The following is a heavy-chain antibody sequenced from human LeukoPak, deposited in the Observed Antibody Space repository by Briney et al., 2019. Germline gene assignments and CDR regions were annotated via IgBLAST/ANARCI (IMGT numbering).Heavy chain of an antibody. CDR1: GFTFSSYG. V-gene: IGHV3-30*03. D-gene: IGHD6-19*01. CDR2: ISYDGSNK. CDR3: ARDGPRYSSGWYFGY. Sequence: GGSLRLSCAASGFTFSSYGMHWVRQAPGKGLEWVAVISYDGSNKYYADSVKGRFTISRDNSKNTLYLQMNSLRAEDTAVYYCARDGPRYSSGWYFGYWGQGTLVTVSS. J-gene: IGHJ4*02.